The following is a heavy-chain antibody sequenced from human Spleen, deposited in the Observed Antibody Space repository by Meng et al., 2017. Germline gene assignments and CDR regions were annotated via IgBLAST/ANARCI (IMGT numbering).Heavy chain of an antibody. D-gene: IGHD4-11*01. CDR1: GGSISSTTYY. Sequence: GSLRLSCAVSGGSISSTTYYWGWIRQPPGKGLEWIGSVYYSGSTYYNPSLKSRLTISLDTSKNQFSLKLSSVTAADTAVYYCARVLQSDAFDIWGQGTMVT. CDR2: VYYSGST. V-gene: IGHV4-39*07. J-gene: IGHJ3*02. CDR3: ARVLQSDAFDI.